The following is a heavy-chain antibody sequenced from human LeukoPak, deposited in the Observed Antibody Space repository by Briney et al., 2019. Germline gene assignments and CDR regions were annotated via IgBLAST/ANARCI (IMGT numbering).Heavy chain of an antibody. V-gene: IGHV1-69*13. Sequence: SVKVSCKASGGTFSSYAISWVRQAPGQGLEWMGGIIPIFGTANYAQKFQGRVTITADESTSTAFMELSSLRSEDTAVYYCAREGDLAYCGGDCYSGYYYGMDVWGQGTTVTVSS. CDR1: GGTFSSYA. CDR2: IIPIFGTA. D-gene: IGHD2-21*02. CDR3: AREGDLAYCGGDCYSGYYYGMDV. J-gene: IGHJ6*02.